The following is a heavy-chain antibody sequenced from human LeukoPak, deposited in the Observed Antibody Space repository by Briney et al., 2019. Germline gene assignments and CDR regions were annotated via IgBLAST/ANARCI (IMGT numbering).Heavy chain of an antibody. CDR2: FDPEDGET. J-gene: IGHJ4*02. Sequence: ASVKVSCNVSGYTLTELSMHWVRQAPAKGLEWMGGFDPEDGETIYAQKFQDRVTMTEDTSTDTAYMELSSLRSEDTAVYYCYYRVSSGYLTWGQGTLVAVSS. CDR3: YYRVSSGYLT. V-gene: IGHV1-24*01. CDR1: GYTLTELS. D-gene: IGHD3-22*01.